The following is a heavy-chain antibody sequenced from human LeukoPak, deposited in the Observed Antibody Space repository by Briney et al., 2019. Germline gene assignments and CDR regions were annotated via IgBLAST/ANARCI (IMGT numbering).Heavy chain of an antibody. D-gene: IGHD6-13*01. CDR2: ISGGGGNT. Sequence: GGSLRLSCAASGFTLSSSAMNWVRQAPGKGLEWVSGISGGGGNTYYAGSVKGRFTVSRDNSKSTLYLQMNSLTAEDTAVYYCAKDPGYLLGFDPWGQGTLVTVSS. V-gene: IGHV3-23*01. J-gene: IGHJ5*02. CDR3: AKDPGYLLGFDP. CDR1: GFTLSSSA.